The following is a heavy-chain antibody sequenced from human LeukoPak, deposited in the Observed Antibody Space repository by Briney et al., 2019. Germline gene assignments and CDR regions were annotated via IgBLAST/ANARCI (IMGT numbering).Heavy chain of an antibody. CDR3: ARGLGGIGDY. D-gene: IGHD4-23*01. CDR2: ISYDGSNK. V-gene: IGHV3-30-3*01. Sequence: PGGSLRLSCAASGFTFSSYAMHWVRQAPGKGLEWVAVISYDGSNKYYADSVKGRFTISRDNSKNTLYLQMNSLRAEDTAVYYCARGLGGIGDYWGQGTLVTVSS. J-gene: IGHJ4*02. CDR1: GFTFSSYA.